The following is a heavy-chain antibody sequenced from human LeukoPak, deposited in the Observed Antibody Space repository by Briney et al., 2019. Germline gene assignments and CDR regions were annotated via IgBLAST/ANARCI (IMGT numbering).Heavy chain of an antibody. Sequence: ASVKVSCKASGGTFSSYAISWVRQATGQGLEWMGWMNPNSGNTGYAQKFQGRVTITRNTSISTAYMELSSLRSEDTAVYYCARGVVGYYDSSGYPIYNWFDPWGQGTLVTVSS. V-gene: IGHV1-8*03. J-gene: IGHJ5*02. CDR2: MNPNSGNT. D-gene: IGHD3-22*01. CDR1: GGTFSSYA. CDR3: ARGVVGYYDSSGYPIYNWFDP.